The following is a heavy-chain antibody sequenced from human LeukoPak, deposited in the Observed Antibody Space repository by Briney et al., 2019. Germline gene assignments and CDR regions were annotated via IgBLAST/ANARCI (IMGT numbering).Heavy chain of an antibody. CDR1: GYGFTSYG. CDR3: ARVLAYCSSTSCHDY. CDR2: ISTYNGKT. J-gene: IGHJ4*02. D-gene: IGHD2-2*01. V-gene: IGHV1-18*01. Sequence: ASVKVSCNTSGYGFTSYGITWVRQAPGQGLEWMGWISTYNGKTNYAQKFQGRVTLTTDTSTSTAYMELRSLRSDDTAVYYCARVLAYCSSTSCHDYWGQGTLVTVYS.